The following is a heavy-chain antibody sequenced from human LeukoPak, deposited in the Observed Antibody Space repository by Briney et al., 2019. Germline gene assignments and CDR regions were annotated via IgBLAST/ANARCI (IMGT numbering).Heavy chain of an antibody. CDR2: ISAYNGNT. Sequence: ASVKVSCKDSGYTFTGYYMHWVRQAPGQGLEWMGWISAYNGNTNYAQKLQGRVTMTTDTSTSTAYMELRSLRSDDTAVYYCARDGLYSGYVGYWGQGTLVTVSS. CDR1: GYTFTGYY. J-gene: IGHJ4*02. CDR3: ARDGLYSGYVGY. V-gene: IGHV1-18*04. D-gene: IGHD1-26*01.